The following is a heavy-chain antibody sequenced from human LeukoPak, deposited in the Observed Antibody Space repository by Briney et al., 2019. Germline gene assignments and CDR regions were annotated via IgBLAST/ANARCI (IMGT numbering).Heavy chain of an antibody. CDR1: GYTFTSYG. CDR2: ISAYNGNT. CDR3: ARALGGIAAADKADY. J-gene: IGHJ4*02. Sequence: ASVKVSCKASGYTFTSYGISWVRQAPGQGLEWMGWISAYNGNTNYAQKLQGRVTMTTDTSTSTAYMELRSLRSDDTAVYYCARALGGIAAADKADYWGQGTLVTVSS. V-gene: IGHV1-18*01. D-gene: IGHD6-13*01.